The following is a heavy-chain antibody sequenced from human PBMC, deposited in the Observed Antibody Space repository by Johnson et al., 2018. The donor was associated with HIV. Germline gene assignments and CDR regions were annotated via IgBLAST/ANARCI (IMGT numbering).Heavy chain of an antibody. J-gene: IGHJ3*02. D-gene: IGHD2-15*01. V-gene: IGHV3-9*01. CDR3: ARYCSGGSCYSVWQKNYAFDI. CDR2: ISWNSGST. Sequence: EVQLVESGGGLVQPGRSLRLSCAASGFSFDDYAMYWVRQVPGKGLEWVSGISWNSGSTGYADSVKGRFTISRDSAKNSLYLQMNSLRAEDTAVYYCARYCSGGSCYSVWQKNYAFDIWGQGTMVTVSS. CDR1: GFSFDDYA.